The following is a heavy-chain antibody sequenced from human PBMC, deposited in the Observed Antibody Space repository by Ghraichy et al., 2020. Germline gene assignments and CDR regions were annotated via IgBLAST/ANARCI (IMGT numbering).Heavy chain of an antibody. Sequence: QTLSLTCTVSGGSISSGAYYWSWIRQHPGKGLEWIGYIYYTGSTYYNPSLKSRVTISEDTSKNQFSLELSSVTAADTAVYYCARYCSSSSCYQRFDPWGQGTLVTVSS. CDR2: IYYTGST. CDR1: GGSISSGAYY. D-gene: IGHD2-2*01. V-gene: IGHV4-31*03. J-gene: IGHJ5*02. CDR3: ARYCSSSSCYQRFDP.